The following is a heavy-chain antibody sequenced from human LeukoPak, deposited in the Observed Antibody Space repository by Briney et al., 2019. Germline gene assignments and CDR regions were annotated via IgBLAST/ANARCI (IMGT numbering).Heavy chain of an antibody. CDR3: ARDERSSYLDC. V-gene: IGHV3-23*01. CDR1: GFTFSSYA. Sequence: GGSLRLSCAASGFTFSSYAMSWVRQAPGKGLEWVSAISGSGGSTYYADSVKGRFTISRDNSKNTLYPQMNSLRAEDTAVYYCARDERSSYLDCWGQGTLVTVSS. J-gene: IGHJ4*02. CDR2: ISGSGGST. D-gene: IGHD5-24*01.